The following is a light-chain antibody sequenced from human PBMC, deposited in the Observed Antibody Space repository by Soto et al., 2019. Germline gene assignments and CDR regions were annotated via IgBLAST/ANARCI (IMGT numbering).Light chain of an antibody. Sequence: IQLTQSPSSLSASVGDRVTITCRARQDSTKYLAWYQQKPGKAPNLLIYDASTLHSGVPSRFSGSGSGTDFTLTVSGLQPEDVATYYCQQLSSYPSTFGGGTKVEIK. CDR3: QQLSSYPST. V-gene: IGKV1-9*01. CDR2: DAS. J-gene: IGKJ4*02. CDR1: QDSTKY.